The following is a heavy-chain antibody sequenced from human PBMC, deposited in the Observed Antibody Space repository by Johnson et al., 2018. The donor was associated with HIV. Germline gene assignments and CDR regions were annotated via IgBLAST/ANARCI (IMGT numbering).Heavy chain of an antibody. J-gene: IGHJ3*02. V-gene: IGHV3-30*18. CDR3: AKGRKWNDVGNDALDI. Sequence: QEQLVESGGGVVQPGRSLRLSCATSGFTLSNYGIHWVRQAPGKGLEWVAVISYDGRIPSHADSVKGRFTISRDNSKSTVFLQMSNLRPEDTAVYYCAKGRKWNDVGNDALDIWGQGTLVTVSS. CDR2: ISYDGRIP. D-gene: IGHD1-1*01. CDR1: GFTLSNYG.